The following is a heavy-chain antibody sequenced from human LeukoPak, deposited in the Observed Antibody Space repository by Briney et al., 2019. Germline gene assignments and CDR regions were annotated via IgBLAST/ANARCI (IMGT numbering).Heavy chain of an antibody. D-gene: IGHD4-17*01. V-gene: IGHV3-33*01. J-gene: IGHJ4*02. CDR3: VSVLTVTFDS. Sequence: GGSLRLSCAASGFTFSAYGMHWVRQAPGKGLEWVALVWSDGNGKFYADSVKGRFTISRDNSKNTVYLQMNSLRAEDTAVYYCVSVLTVTFDSWGQGTLVTVSS. CDR1: GFTFSAYG. CDR2: VWSDGNGK.